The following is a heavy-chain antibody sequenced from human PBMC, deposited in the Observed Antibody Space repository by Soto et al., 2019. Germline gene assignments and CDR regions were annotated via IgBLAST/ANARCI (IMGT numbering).Heavy chain of an antibody. CDR2: ISYDGSNK. CDR1: GFTFSIYA. D-gene: IGHD6-6*01. CDR3: ARDLIRGSSFAYYYYGMDV. J-gene: IGHJ6*02. Sequence: PGGSLSLSCAASGFTFSIYAMHWVRQAPGKGLEWVAVISYDGSNKYYADSVKGRFTISRDNSKNTLYLQMNSLRAEDTAVYYCARDLIRGSSFAYYYYGMDVWGQGTTVTVSS. V-gene: IGHV3-30-3*01.